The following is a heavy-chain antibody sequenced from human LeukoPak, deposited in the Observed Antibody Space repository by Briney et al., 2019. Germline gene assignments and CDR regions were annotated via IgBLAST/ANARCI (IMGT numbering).Heavy chain of an antibody. D-gene: IGHD6-19*01. CDR2: ISWNSGSI. CDR3: AKGGSSGWYGDYFDY. J-gene: IGHJ4*02. Sequence: PGGSLRLSCAASGFTFDDYAMHWVRQAPGKGLEWVSGISWNSGSIGYADSVKGRFTISRDNAKNSLYLQMNSLRAEDMALHYCAKGGSSGWYGDYFDYWGQGTLVTVSS. CDR1: GFTFDDYA. V-gene: IGHV3-9*03.